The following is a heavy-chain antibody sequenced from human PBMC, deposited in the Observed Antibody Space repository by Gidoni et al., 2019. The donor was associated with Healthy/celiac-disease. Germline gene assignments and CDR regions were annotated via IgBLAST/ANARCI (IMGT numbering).Heavy chain of an antibody. CDR1: GGPISSCGYY. CDR2: IYYSGST. CDR3: AKGGRGGGGYDLDY. D-gene: IGHD5-12*01. J-gene: IGHJ4*02. Sequence: QVQLQESGPGLVKPSQTLSLTCTVSGGPISSCGYYWSWIRQHPGKGLEWIGYIYYSGSTYYNPSLKSRVTISVDTSKNQFSLKLSSVTAADTAVYYCAKGGRGGGGYDLDYWGQGTLVTVSS. V-gene: IGHV4-31*03.